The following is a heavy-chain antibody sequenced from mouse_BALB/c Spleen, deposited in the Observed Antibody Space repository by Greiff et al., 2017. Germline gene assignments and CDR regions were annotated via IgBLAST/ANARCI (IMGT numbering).Heavy chain of an antibody. D-gene: IGHD1-1*01. CDR1: GYTFSSYW. CDR2: ILPGSGST. Sequence: QVQLQQSGAELMKPGASVKISCKATGYTFSSYWIEWVKQRPGHGLEWIGEILPGSGSTNYNEKFKGKATFTADTSSNTAYMQLSSLTSEDSAVYYCARSVTVVGAMDYWGQGTSVTVSS. V-gene: IGHV1-9*01. CDR3: ARSVTVVGAMDY. J-gene: IGHJ4*01.